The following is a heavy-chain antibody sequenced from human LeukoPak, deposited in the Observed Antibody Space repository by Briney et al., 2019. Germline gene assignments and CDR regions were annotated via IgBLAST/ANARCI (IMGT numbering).Heavy chain of an antibody. V-gene: IGHV4-31*03. CDR1: GASISSGGYY. D-gene: IGHD5-18*01. J-gene: IGHJ5*02. Sequence: SQTLSLTCTVSGASISSGGYYWSWIRQHPGKGLEWIGYIFYSGSTYYNPSLKSRVTISVDTSKNQFSLKLSSVTAADTAVYYCARVVSGYSYGLTRGSWFDPWGQGTLVTVSS. CDR3: ARVVSGYSYGLTRGSWFDP. CDR2: IFYSGST.